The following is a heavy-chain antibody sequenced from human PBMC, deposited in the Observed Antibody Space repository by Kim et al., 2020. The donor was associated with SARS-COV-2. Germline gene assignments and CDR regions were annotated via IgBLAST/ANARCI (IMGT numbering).Heavy chain of an antibody. CDR1: GFTVNTNY. D-gene: IGHD3-3*01. CDR2: IYADGITT. J-gene: IGHJ4*02. CDR3: ARDYHDFWSASVGY. Sequence: GGSLRLSCAASGFTVNTNYVTWVRQAPGKGLEWVSVIYADGITTYYADSVKGRFIISRDTAKNTVYLQMNSLRGDDSAVYYCARDYHDFWSASVGYWGQG. V-gene: IGHV3-66*01.